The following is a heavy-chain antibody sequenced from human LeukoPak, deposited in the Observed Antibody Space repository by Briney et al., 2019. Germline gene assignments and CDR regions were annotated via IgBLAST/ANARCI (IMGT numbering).Heavy chain of an antibody. J-gene: IGHJ4*02. D-gene: IGHD3-9*01. CDR3: ARDRSGAYFDWLSIPYYFDY. Sequence: PGGSLTLSCAASGFTFSSYWMSWVRQAPGKGQELVANIKQDGSEKYYVDSVKGRFTISRDNAKNSLYLQMNSLRAEDTAVYYCARDRSGAYFDWLSIPYYFDYWGQGTLVTVSS. V-gene: IGHV3-7*01. CDR2: IKQDGSEK. CDR1: GFTFSSYW.